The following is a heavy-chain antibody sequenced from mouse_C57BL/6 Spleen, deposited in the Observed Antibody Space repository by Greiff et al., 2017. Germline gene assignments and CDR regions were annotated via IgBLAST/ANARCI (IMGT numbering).Heavy chain of an antibody. CDR2: INPSSGYT. V-gene: IGHV1-7*01. CDR3: ASSLEDYFDY. Sequence: QVQLKQSGAELAKPGASVKLSCKASGYTFTSYWMHWVKQRTGQGLEWIGYINPSSGYTKYNQKFKDKATLTADKSSSTAYMQLSILTHYDAAVYYCASSLEDYFDYWGQGTTLTVSS. CDR1: GYTFTSYW. J-gene: IGHJ2*01.